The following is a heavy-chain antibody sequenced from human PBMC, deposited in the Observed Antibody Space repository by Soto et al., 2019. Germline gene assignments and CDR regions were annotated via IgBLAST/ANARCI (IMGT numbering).Heavy chain of an antibody. D-gene: IGHD2-15*01. CDR2: MNPNSGNT. CDR3: ARARGCSGGSCYSYYYYGMDV. V-gene: IGHV1-8*01. CDR1: GYTFTSYD. Sequence: ASVKVSCKASGYTFTSYDINWVRQATGQGLEWMGWMNPNSGNTGYAQKFQGRVTMTRNTSISTAYMELSSLRSEDTAVYYCARARGCSGGSCYSYYYYGMDVWGQGTTVTVSS. J-gene: IGHJ6*02.